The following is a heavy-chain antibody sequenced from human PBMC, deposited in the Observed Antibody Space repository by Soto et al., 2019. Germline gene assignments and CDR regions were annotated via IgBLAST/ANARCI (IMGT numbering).Heavy chain of an antibody. Sequence: SETLSLTCAVYGGSFSGYYWSWLRQPPGKGLEWIGEINHSGSTNYNPSLKSRVTMSVDTSKNQFSLKLSSVTAADTAVYYCARDESPDSSGAYYYYGMDVWGQGTTVTVSS. CDR2: INHSGST. CDR1: GGSFSGYY. V-gene: IGHV4-34*01. D-gene: IGHD3-22*01. J-gene: IGHJ6*02. CDR3: ARDESPDSSGAYYYYGMDV.